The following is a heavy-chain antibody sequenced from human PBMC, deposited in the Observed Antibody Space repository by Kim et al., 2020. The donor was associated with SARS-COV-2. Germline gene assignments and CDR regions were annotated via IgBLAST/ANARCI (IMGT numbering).Heavy chain of an antibody. D-gene: IGHD3-22*01. J-gene: IGHJ6*02. CDR2: ISGSGGST. CDR1: GFTFSSYA. Sequence: GGSLRLSCAASGFTFSSYAMSWVRQAPGKGLEWVSAISGSGGSTYYADSVKGRFTISRDNSKNTLYLQMNSLRAEDTAVYYCAKALYDSSGYPPYGMDVWGQGTTVTVSS. V-gene: IGHV3-23*01. CDR3: AKALYDSSGYPPYGMDV.